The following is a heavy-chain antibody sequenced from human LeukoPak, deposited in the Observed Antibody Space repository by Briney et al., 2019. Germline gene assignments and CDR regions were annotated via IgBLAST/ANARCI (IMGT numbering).Heavy chain of an antibody. Sequence: PGRSLRLSCAASGFAFSTYGMHWVRQAPGKGLEWVAVIWFDGSHKYYADSVKGRFTISRDNSQNTLYLQMNSLRVEDTAVYYCARGWLPDFDYWGQGTLVTVSS. V-gene: IGHV3-33*01. D-gene: IGHD5-12*01. J-gene: IGHJ4*02. CDR2: IWFDGSHK. CDR3: ARGWLPDFDY. CDR1: GFAFSTYG.